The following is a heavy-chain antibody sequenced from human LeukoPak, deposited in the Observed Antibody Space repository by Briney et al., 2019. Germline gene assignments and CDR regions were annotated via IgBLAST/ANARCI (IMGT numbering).Heavy chain of an antibody. Sequence: PSETLSLTCAVYGGSFSGYYWSWIRQPPGKGLEWIGEINHSGSTNYNPSLKSRVTISVDTSKNQFSLKLSPVTAADTAVYYCARGAIAAAGRYAFDIWGQGTMVTVSS. J-gene: IGHJ3*02. CDR2: INHSGST. CDR1: GGSFSGYY. D-gene: IGHD6-13*01. V-gene: IGHV4-34*01. CDR3: ARGAIAAAGRYAFDI.